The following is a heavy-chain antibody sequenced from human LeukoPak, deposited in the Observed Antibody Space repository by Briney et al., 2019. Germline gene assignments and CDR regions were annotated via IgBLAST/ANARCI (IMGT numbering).Heavy chain of an antibody. V-gene: IGHV3-33*01. CDR1: GFTFSKYG. CDR2: IWYDGHNK. CDR3: AREWGLIAVAGGPGY. D-gene: IGHD6-19*01. Sequence: GGSLRLSCVASGFTFSKYGMHWVRQAPGKGLEWLAIIWYDGHNKYYADSVKGRFTISRDNSKDSLFLEMTDLRAEDTAVYYCAREWGLIAVAGGPGYWGQGALVTVSS. J-gene: IGHJ4*02.